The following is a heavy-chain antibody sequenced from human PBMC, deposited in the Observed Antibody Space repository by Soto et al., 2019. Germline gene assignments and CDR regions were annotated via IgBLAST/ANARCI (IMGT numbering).Heavy chain of an antibody. D-gene: IGHD3-10*01. CDR2: ISYHGSNK. V-gene: IGHV3-30*03. Sequence: QVQLEESGGGVVQPGRSLRLSCAASGFTFSTYGMHWVRQAPGKGLEWVAVISYHGSNKYYADSVKGRFTISRDNSKNTLYLQMNSLRAEDTAVYYCARGPPPQDDGFAYFDYWGQGTLVTVSS. J-gene: IGHJ4*02. CDR1: GFTFSTYG. CDR3: ARGPPPQDDGFAYFDY.